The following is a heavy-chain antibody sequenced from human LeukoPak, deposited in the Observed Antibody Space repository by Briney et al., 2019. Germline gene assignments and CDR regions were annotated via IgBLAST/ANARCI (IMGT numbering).Heavy chain of an antibody. CDR1: GYTFTSYA. CDR3: ARDHMWWFGVDYYYMDV. CDR2: INTNTGNP. D-gene: IGHD3-10*01. V-gene: IGHV7-4-1*02. J-gene: IGHJ6*03. Sequence: ASVKVSCKASGYTFTSYAMNWVRQAPGQGLEWMGWINTNTGNPTYAQGFTGRFVFSLDTSVSTAYLQISSLKAEDTAVYYCARDHMWWFGVDYYYMDVWGKGTTVTVSS.